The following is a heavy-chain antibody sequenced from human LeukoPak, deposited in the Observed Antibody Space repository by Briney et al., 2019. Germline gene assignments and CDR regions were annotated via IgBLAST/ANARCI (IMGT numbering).Heavy chain of an antibody. CDR2: ISYDGSNK. CDR1: GFTFSSYG. CDR3: ARDLLSLSYYDFWSGMVGYFDL. D-gene: IGHD3-3*01. V-gene: IGHV3-30*03. J-gene: IGHJ2*01. Sequence: EPGRSLRLSCAASGFTFSSYGMHWVRQAPGKGLEWVAVISYDGSNKKYADSVKGRFTISRDNAKNSLYLQMNSLRAEDTAVYYCARDLLSLSYYDFWSGMVGYFDLWGRGTLVTVSS.